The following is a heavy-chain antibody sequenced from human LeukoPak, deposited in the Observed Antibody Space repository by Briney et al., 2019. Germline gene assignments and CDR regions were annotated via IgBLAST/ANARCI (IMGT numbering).Heavy chain of an antibody. CDR2: IYYSGST. CDR1: GGSISSSSYY. J-gene: IGHJ5*02. CDR3: ARHALSTTYCSGGSCYMSWFDP. V-gene: IGHV4-39*01. D-gene: IGHD2-15*01. Sequence: SETLSLTCTVSGGSISSSSYYWGWIRQPPGKGLEWIGSIYYSGSTYYNPSLKSRVAISVDTSKNQFSLKLSSVTAADTAVYYCARHALSTTYCSGGSCYMSWFDPWGQGTLVTVSS.